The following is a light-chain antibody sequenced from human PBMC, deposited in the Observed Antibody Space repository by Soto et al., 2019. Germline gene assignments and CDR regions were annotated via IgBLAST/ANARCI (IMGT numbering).Light chain of an antibody. J-gene: IGKJ5*01. CDR1: QTVRNNY. Sequence: EFVLTQSPGTLSLSPVERATLSCRASQTVRNNYLAWYQQKPGQAPRLLIYDASSRATGIPDRFSGSGSGTDFTLTVSSLEPEDFALYYCQQRSNRITFGQGTRLEIK. V-gene: IGKV3D-20*02. CDR2: DAS. CDR3: QQRSNRIT.